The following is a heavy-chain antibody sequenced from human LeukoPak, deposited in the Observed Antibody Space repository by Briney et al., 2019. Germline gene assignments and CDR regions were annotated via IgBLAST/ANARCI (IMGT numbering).Heavy chain of an antibody. D-gene: IGHD3-22*01. Sequence: GGSLRLSCAASGFTFSTYWMHWVRQAPGKGLVWVSRIKSDGSTNYADSVKGRFTISRDNAKNTVSLQMNSLRPEDTGVYYCARAPSEIGGYYPEYFRHWGQGPLVTVSS. CDR1: GFTFSTYW. J-gene: IGHJ1*01. CDR2: IKSDGST. CDR3: ARAPSEIGGYYPEYFRH. V-gene: IGHV3-74*01.